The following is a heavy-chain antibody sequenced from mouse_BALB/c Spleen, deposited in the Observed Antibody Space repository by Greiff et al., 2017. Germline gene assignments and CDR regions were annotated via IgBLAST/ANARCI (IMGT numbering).Heavy chain of an antibody. CDR3: ARSMVNYATDY. CDR1: GYTFTSYW. J-gene: IGHJ4*01. D-gene: IGHD2-3*01. V-gene: IGHV1-7*01. Sequence: QVQLQQSGAELAKPGASVKMSCKASGYTFTSYWMHWVKQRPGQGLEWIGYINPSTGYTEYNQKFKDKATLTADKSSSTAYMQLSSLTSEDSAVYYCARSMVNYATDYWGQGTSVTVSS. CDR2: INPSTGYT.